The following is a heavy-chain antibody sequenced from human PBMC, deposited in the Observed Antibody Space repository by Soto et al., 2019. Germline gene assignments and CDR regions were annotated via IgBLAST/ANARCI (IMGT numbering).Heavy chain of an antibody. Sequence: ASVKVSCKASGYTFTSYYMHWVRQAPGQGLECMGIINPSCGSTSYAQKFQGRVTMTRXTXXSXXXMXLXXLRXEDTAVYYCARDRSAYYYDSSGYSSDAFDIWG. D-gene: IGHD3-22*01. CDR1: GYTFTSYY. J-gene: IGHJ3*02. V-gene: IGHV1-46*01. CDR3: ARDRSAYYYDSSGYSSDAFDI. CDR2: INPSCGST.